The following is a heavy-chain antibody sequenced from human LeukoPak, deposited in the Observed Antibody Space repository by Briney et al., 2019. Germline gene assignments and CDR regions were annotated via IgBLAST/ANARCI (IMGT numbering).Heavy chain of an antibody. D-gene: IGHD2-21*02. CDR2: IIPIFGTA. CDR3: ARDCGGDCYYYYYGMDV. CDR1: GGTFSSYA. V-gene: IGHV1-69*13. Sequence: ASVKVSCKASGGTFSSYAISWVRQAPGQGLEWMGGIIPIFGTANYAQKFQGRVTITADESTSTAYMELSSLRSEDTAVYYCARDCGGDCYYYYYGMDVWGQGTTVTVSS. J-gene: IGHJ6*02.